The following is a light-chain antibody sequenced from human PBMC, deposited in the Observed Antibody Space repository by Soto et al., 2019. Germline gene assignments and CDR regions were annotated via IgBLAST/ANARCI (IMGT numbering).Light chain of an antibody. CDR3: QTWGTGIRI. CDR2: LNSDGSH. CDR1: RGHSSYA. Sequence: QLVLTQSPSASASPGASVKLTCTLSRGHSSYAVAWYQQQAEKGPRYLMKLNSDGSHSKGDGIPDRFSGSSSGAERYLPIPSLQSEDEADYSCQTWGTGIRIFGGGTKLPVL. J-gene: IGLJ2*01. V-gene: IGLV4-69*01.